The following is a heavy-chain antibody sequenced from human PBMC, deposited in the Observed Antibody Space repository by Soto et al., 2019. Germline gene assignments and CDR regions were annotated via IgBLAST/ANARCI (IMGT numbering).Heavy chain of an antibody. D-gene: IGHD3-16*01. CDR1: GYTFTSYA. Sequence: ASVKVSCKASGYTFTSYAMHWVRQAPGQRLEWMGWINAGNGNTKYSQKFQGRVTLTRDTSASTVYMELSSLRSEDTAVYYCARDQGMLTFGGLVPKVRYYYGMDVWGQGTTVTVSS. CDR2: INAGNGNT. J-gene: IGHJ6*02. CDR3: ARDQGMLTFGGLVPKVRYYYGMDV. V-gene: IGHV1-3*01.